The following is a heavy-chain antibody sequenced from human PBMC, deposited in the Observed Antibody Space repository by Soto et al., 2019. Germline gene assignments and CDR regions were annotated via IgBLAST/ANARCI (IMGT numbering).Heavy chain of an antibody. V-gene: IGHV1-3*01. J-gene: IGHJ4*02. Sequence: VSVKVSCKASGYTFTSYAMHWVRQAPGQRLEWMGWINAGNGNTKYSQKFQGRVTITRDTSASTAYMELSSLRSEDTAVYYCARDIMAAAPDYWGQGTLVTVSS. D-gene: IGHD6-13*01. CDR1: GYTFTSYA. CDR2: INAGNGNT. CDR3: ARDIMAAAPDY.